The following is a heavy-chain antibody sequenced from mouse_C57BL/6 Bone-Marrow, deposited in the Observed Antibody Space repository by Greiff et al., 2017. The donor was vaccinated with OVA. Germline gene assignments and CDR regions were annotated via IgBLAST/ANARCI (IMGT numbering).Heavy chain of an antibody. V-gene: IGHV1-55*01. Sequence: VQLQQPGAELVKPGASVKMSCKASGYTFTSYWITWVKQRPGQGLEWIGDIYPGSGSTNYNEKFKSKATLTVDTYSSTAYMQLSSLTTYDAAVDYFCRWYDGRCYDDWGQGTTLTVSS. CDR2: IYPGSGST. CDR1: GYTFTSYW. CDR3: CRWYDGRCYDD. D-gene: IGHD2-14*01. J-gene: IGHJ2*01.